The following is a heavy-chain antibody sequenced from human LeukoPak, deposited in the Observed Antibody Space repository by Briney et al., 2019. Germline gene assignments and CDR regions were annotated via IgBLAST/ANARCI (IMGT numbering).Heavy chain of an antibody. CDR1: GFTFSSYA. J-gene: IGHJ3*02. V-gene: IGHV3-23*01. CDR3: AKDISANYYHSSGSYDAFDI. CDR2: ISGSGGST. D-gene: IGHD3-22*01. Sequence: PGGTLRLSCAASGFTFSSYAMSWVRQAPGKGLEWVSAISGSGGSTYYADSVKGRFTISRDNSKNTLYLQMNSLRAEDTAVYYCAKDISANYYHSSGSYDAFDIRGQGTMVTVSS.